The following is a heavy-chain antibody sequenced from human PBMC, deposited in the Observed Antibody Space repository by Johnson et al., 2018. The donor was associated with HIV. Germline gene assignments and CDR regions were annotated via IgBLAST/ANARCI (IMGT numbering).Heavy chain of an antibody. J-gene: IGHJ3*02. CDR3: TYSSAWAPGAFDI. D-gene: IGHD6-19*01. CDR1: GFTFSSYT. CDR2: ISYDGSNK. V-gene: IGHV3-30-3*01. Sequence: VQLVESGGGVVQPGRSLRLSCAASGFTFSSYTMHWVRQAPGKGLEWVAVISYDGSNKYYADSVKGRFTISRDNSKNTLYLQMNSLRAEDTAVFYCTYSSAWAPGAFDIWGQGTMVTVSS.